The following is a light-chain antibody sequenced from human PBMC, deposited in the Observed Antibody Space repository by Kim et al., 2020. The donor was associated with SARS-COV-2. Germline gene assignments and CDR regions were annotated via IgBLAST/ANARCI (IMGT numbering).Light chain of an antibody. CDR2: GAS. Sequence: IVLTQSPGPLSLSPGERATLSCRASQSVRSNYLAWYQQKPGQAPRLLIYGASRGATGIPDRFSGSGSGTDFTLNISRLEPEDFAVYYCQQYGSSPLTFGQGTKVDIK. CDR1: QSVRSNY. CDR3: QQYGSSPLT. J-gene: IGKJ1*01. V-gene: IGKV3-20*01.